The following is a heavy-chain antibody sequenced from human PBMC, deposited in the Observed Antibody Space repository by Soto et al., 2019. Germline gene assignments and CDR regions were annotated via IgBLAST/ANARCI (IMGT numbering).Heavy chain of an antibody. CDR1: GDSISSGGYY. CDR2: IFYSGST. Sequence: SETLSLTCTVSGDSISSGGYYWSWIRQNPGKGLEWIGYIFYSGSTNYNPSLKSRVTISVDTSKNQFSLKLNSVTAADTAVYYCARDRYSSSWYRRWFDPWGQGTLVTVSS. CDR3: ARDRYSSSWYRRWFDP. D-gene: IGHD6-13*01. J-gene: IGHJ5*02. V-gene: IGHV4-61*08.